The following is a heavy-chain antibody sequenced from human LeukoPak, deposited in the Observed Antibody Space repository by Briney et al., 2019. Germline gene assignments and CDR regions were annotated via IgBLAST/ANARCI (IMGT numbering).Heavy chain of an antibody. CDR3: ARSTGTKSFDY. J-gene: IGHJ4*02. CDR1: GGSFSDYY. V-gene: IGHV4-34*01. D-gene: IGHD1-7*01. CDR2: INHSGST. Sequence: NPSETLSLTCAVYGGSFSDYYWTWIRQPPGKGLEWIGEINHSGSTNYNPSLKSRVTISVDTSKNQFSLKLSSVTAADTAVYYCARSTGTKSFDYWGQGTLVTVSS.